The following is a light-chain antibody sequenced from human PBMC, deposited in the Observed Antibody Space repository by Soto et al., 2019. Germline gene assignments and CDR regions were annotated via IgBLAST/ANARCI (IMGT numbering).Light chain of an antibody. CDR1: QSVRSN. CDR3: QQYNDWPPLT. CDR2: DAS. J-gene: IGKJ4*01. Sequence: EIVMTQSPATLSVSPGESATLSCRASQSVRSNLAWYQQKPGQAPTLLIYDASTRATGIPARFSGSGSGTEFTLIISSLRSEDFAVYYCQQYNDWPPLTFGGGTKVEIK. V-gene: IGKV3-15*01.